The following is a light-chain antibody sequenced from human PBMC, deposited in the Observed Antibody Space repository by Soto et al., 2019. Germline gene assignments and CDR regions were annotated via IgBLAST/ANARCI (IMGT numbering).Light chain of an antibody. CDR2: EVS. CDR3: SSYAGSNNLV. Sequence: QSALTQPPSASGSPGQSVTISCTGTSSDVGGYNYVSWYQQHPGKAPKLMIYEVSERPSGVPDRFSGSKSVNTASLSVSGLQAEDEADYYCSSYAGSNNLVFGGGTKLTVL. V-gene: IGLV2-8*01. J-gene: IGLJ3*02. CDR1: SSDVGGYNY.